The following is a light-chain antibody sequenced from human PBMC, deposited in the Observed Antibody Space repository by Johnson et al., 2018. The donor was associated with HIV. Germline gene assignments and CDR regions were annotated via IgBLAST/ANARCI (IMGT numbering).Light chain of an antibody. CDR3: GTWDNSLSAYV. V-gene: IGLV1-51*02. CDR2: ENN. CDR1: SSNIGNNY. J-gene: IGLJ1*01. Sequence: QSLLTQPPSVSAAPGQKVTISCSGSSSNIGNNYVSWYQQLPGTAPKLLIYENNKRPSGIPDRFSGSKSGTSATLDITGLQTGDEADYYCGTWDNSLSAYVFGTGTKFTFL.